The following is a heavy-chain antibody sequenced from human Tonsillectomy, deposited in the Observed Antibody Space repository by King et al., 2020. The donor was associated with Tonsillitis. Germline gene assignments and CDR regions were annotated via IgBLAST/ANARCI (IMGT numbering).Heavy chain of an antibody. D-gene: IGHD6-19*01. CDR3: ARGPSSGWYFPGYQDNGMDV. J-gene: IGHJ6*02. CDR1: GYTFTSYD. V-gene: IGHV1-8*01. Sequence: VQLVESGAEVKKPGASVKVSCKASGYTFTSYDINWVRQATGQGLEWMGWMNPNSGNIGYAQKFQGRVTMTRNTSITTAYMELSSLRSEDTAVYYWARGPSSGWYFPGYQDNGMDVWGQGTTVTVSS. CDR2: MNPNSGNI.